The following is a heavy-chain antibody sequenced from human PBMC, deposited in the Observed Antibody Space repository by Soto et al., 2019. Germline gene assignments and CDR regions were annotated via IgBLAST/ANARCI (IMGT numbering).Heavy chain of an antibody. D-gene: IGHD2-15*01. CDR3: ARREVVVAVDY. CDR1: GGSFSGYY. V-gene: IGHV4-34*01. Sequence: SETLSLTCAVYGGSFSGYYWSWIRQPPGKGLEWIGEINHSGSTNYNPSLKSRVTISVDTSKNQFSLKLSSVTAADTAVYYCARREVVVAVDYWGQGTLVTVSS. CDR2: INHSGST. J-gene: IGHJ4*02.